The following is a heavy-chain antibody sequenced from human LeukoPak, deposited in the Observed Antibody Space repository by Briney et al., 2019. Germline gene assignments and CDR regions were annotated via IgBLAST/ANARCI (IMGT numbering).Heavy chain of an antibody. Sequence: SETLSLTCAVHGGSCNDYYCSWIRQPPGKGLEWIGEIHPSGIFYYNSSLMSRVTISIDTSKSQFSLRLTSVTAADTAFYYCARGRDRSKAGDLWGQGSLVTVSS. CDR3: ARGRDRSKAGDL. CDR2: IHPSGIF. J-gene: IGHJ5*02. V-gene: IGHV4-34*01. CDR1: GGSCNDYY. D-gene: IGHD5-24*01.